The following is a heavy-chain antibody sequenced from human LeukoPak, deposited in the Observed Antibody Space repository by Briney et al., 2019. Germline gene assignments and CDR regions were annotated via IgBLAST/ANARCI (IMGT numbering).Heavy chain of an antibody. D-gene: IGHD2-2*02. CDR1: GYTFTGYY. V-gene: IGHV1-2*02. J-gene: IGHJ6*03. Sequence: ASVKVSCKASGYTFTGYYMHWVRQAPGQGLEWMGWINPNSGGTNYAQKFQGRVTMTRDTSISTAYMELSRLRSDDTAVYYCAREPNCSSTSSYTGGYYYYYMDVWGKGTTVTVSS. CDR2: INPNSGGT. CDR3: AREPNCSSTSSYTGGYYYYYMDV.